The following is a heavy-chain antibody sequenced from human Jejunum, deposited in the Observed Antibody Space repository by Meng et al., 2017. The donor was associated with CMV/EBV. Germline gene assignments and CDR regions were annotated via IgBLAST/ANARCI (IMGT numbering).Heavy chain of an antibody. Sequence: FTFADYAMHWVRPAPGKGLEWVSGISWNGDNIDYADSVRGRFTISRDNAKNSLYLQMNSLKAEDTAFYYCAKTLSPYDFWSGADYWGQGTLVTVSS. CDR2: ISWNGDNI. D-gene: IGHD3-3*01. V-gene: IGHV3-9*01. CDR1: FTFADYA. J-gene: IGHJ4*02. CDR3: AKTLSPYDFWSGADY.